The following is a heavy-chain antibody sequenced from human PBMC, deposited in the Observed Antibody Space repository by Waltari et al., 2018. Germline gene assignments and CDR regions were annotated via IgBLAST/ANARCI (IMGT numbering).Heavy chain of an antibody. CDR2: IYNSGST. D-gene: IGHD4-17*01. V-gene: IGHV4-4*07. CDR1: GGSISSYY. Sequence: QVQLQESGPGLVKPSETLSLTCTVSGGSISSYYWSWIRQPAGKGLEWIGRIYNSGSTNYNPSLKSRVTMSVDTSKNQFSLKLSSVTAADTAVYYCARLTTVTTDYYYGMDVWGQGTTVTVSS. J-gene: IGHJ6*02. CDR3: ARLTTVTTDYYYGMDV.